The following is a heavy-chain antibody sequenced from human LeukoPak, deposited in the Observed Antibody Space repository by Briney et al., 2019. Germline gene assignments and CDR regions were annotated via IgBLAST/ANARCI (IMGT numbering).Heavy chain of an antibody. Sequence: PGGSLRLSCAASGFTFSSYSMNWVRQAPGKGLEWVSGISGSAGSTDYADSVKGRFTISRDYSKDTLFLQMNSLRAEDTALYYCAKAHVPTMIRGVVSSDWGQGTLVTVSS. D-gene: IGHD3-10*01. CDR3: AKAHVPTMIRGVVSSD. J-gene: IGHJ4*02. V-gene: IGHV3-23*01. CDR1: GFTFSSYS. CDR2: ISGSAGST.